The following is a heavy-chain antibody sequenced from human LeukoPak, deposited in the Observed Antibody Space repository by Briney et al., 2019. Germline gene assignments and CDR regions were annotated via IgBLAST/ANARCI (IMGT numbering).Heavy chain of an antibody. CDR1: GFTFSTYV. D-gene: IGHD3-3*01. CDR3: ARGTSHDFWSGYYLDV. CDR2: ISGSGGST. V-gene: IGHV3-23*01. J-gene: IGHJ6*02. Sequence: GGSLRLSCAASGFTFSTYVMNWVRQAPGKGLEWISGISGSGGSTYYADSVKGRFTISRDNSKNTLYLQMNSLRAEDTAVYYCARGTSHDFWSGYYLDVWGQGTTVTVS.